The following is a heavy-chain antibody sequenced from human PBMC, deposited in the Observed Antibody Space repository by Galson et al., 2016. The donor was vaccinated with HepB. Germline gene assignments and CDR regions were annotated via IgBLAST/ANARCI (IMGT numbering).Heavy chain of an antibody. CDR2: IYPGDSDT. CDR3: ANTGNSGSYLA. D-gene: IGHD1-26*01. Sequence: QSGAEVKKPGESLKISCRGSGSIFTNYWIAWVRQMPGKGLEWMGIIYPGDSDTRYSPSFQGQVTISADKSISTAYRQWSSLKASDTAIYYCANTGNSGSYLAWGQGTLVTVSS. V-gene: IGHV5-51*01. CDR1: GSIFTNYW. J-gene: IGHJ4*02.